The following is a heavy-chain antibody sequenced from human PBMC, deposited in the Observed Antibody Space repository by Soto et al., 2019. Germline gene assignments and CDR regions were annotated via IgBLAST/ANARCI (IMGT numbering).Heavy chain of an antibody. CDR3: ARALGVVTDDY. CDR2: INAGNGNT. J-gene: IGHJ4*02. D-gene: IGHD2-15*01. Sequence: QVQLVQSGAEVKKPGASVKVSCKASGYTFTSYAMHWVRQAPGQRLEWMGWINAGNGNTKYSQKFQGRVTITRDTSASTAYMEMSSLRSEDTAVYYCARALGVVTDDYWGQGTLVTVSS. CDR1: GYTFTSYA. V-gene: IGHV1-3*01.